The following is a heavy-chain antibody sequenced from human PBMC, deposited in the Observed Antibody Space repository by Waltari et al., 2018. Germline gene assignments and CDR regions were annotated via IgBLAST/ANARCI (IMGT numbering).Heavy chain of an antibody. Sequence: QVQLQESGPGLVKPSQTLSLTCTVSGGSISSGDYYWSWSRQPPGKGLEWIGYIYYIGSTYYNPSLKSRVTISVDTSKNQFSLKLSSVTAADTAVYYCARGWGYISYFFDYWGQGTLVTVSS. CDR3: ARGWGYISYFFDY. D-gene: IGHD3-16*02. CDR1: GGSISSGDYY. J-gene: IGHJ4*02. CDR2: IYYIGST. V-gene: IGHV4-30-4*08.